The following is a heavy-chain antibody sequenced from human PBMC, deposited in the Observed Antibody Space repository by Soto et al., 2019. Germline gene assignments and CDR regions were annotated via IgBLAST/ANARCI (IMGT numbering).Heavy chain of an antibody. D-gene: IGHD6-6*01. Sequence: EVQLLESGGGLVQPGGSLRLSCAASGFTFSSYAMSWVRQAPGKGLEWVSAISGSGGSTYYADSVKGRFTISRDNSKNTLYLQMNSLRAEDTAVYYCAKDVNLYSCSSEGYYYYYYMDVWGKGTTVTVSS. V-gene: IGHV3-23*01. CDR2: ISGSGGST. CDR1: GFTFSSYA. J-gene: IGHJ6*03. CDR3: AKDVNLYSCSSEGYYYYYYMDV.